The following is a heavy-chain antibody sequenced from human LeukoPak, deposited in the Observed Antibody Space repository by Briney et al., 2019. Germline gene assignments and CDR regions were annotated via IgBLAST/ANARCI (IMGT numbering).Heavy chain of an antibody. V-gene: IGHV3-9*01. J-gene: IGHJ4*02. CDR1: GFTFNDYA. D-gene: IGHD3-9*01. CDR2: ISWNSVII. Sequence: PGGSLRLSCAASGFTFNDYAMDWFRQAPGKGLEGLSGISWNSVIIVYAYSVKGRFTIYRDNAKNSLYLKMNSLRAEDTALYYCAKGGHYDILTGYPGYWGQGTLVTVSS. CDR3: AKGGHYDILTGYPGY.